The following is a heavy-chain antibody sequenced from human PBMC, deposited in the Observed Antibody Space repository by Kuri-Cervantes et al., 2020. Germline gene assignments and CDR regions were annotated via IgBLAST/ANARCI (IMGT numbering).Heavy chain of an antibody. CDR3: ARDRPYSSSWYYFDY. Sequence: GESLKISCAASGFTFSSYSMNWVRQAPGKGLERVSYISSSSSTIYYADSVKGRFTISRDNAKNSLYLQMNSLRDEDTAVYYCARDRPYSSSWYYFDYWGQGTLVTVSS. V-gene: IGHV3-48*02. J-gene: IGHJ4*02. CDR1: GFTFSSYS. D-gene: IGHD6-13*01. CDR2: ISSSSSTI.